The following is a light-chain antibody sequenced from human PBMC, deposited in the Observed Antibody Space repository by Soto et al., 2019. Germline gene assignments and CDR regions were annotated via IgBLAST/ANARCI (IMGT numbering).Light chain of an antibody. V-gene: IGLV4-69*01. CDR2: LNSDGSH. J-gene: IGLJ2*01. Sequence: QLVLTQSPSASASLGPSVKLTCTLSSGHSSYSIAWHQQQPEKGPRYLMKLNSDGSHSKGDGIPDRFSGCSSGAERYLTLSSLQSEDEADYYCQTWGTGTVVFGGGTKVTVL. CDR1: SGHSSYS. CDR3: QTWGTGTVV.